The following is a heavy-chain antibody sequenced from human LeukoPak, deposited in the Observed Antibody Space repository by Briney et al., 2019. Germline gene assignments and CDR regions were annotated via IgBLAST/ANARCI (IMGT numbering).Heavy chain of an antibody. J-gene: IGHJ4*02. V-gene: IGHV3-15*01. CDR1: GFTFSSYA. CDR2: VKSKTDGGTT. CDR3: TTKFPYYFDY. Sequence: PGGSLRLSCAASGFTFSSYAMSWVRQAPGKGLEWVGRVKSKTDGGTTDYAAPVKGRFTISRDDSKNTLYLQTNSLKTEDTAVYYCTTKFPYYFDYWGQGTLVTVSS.